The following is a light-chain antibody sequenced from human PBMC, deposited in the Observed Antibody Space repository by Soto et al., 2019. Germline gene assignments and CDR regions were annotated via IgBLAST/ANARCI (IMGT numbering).Light chain of an antibody. CDR1: QSVGSN. V-gene: IGKV3-15*01. Sequence: VMTQSPATLSVSPGERATLSCRASQSVGSNLAWYQQKPGQAPRLLIYGASTRATGIPARFSGSGSGTEFTLTISSLQSEDFAIYYCQQYNIWPPVTFGQGTRLEIK. CDR3: QQYNIWPPVT. CDR2: GAS. J-gene: IGKJ5*01.